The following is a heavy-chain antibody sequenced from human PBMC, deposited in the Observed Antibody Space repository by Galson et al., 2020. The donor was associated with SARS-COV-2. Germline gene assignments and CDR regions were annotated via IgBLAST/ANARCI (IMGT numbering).Heavy chain of an antibody. J-gene: IGHJ3*02. CDR2: ISHSGGT. CDR1: GTSISSGSYS. D-gene: IGHD4-17*01. CDR3: ARLHYGEYAPEAFDI. V-gene: IGHV4-30-2*01. Sequence: SETLSLTCAVSGTSISSGSYSWNWIRQPPGKGLEWIGYISHSGGTYYNPSLKSRVTILGDRSKNQFSLRLSSVTAADTAVYYCARLHYGEYAPEAFDIWGPGTRDTVAS.